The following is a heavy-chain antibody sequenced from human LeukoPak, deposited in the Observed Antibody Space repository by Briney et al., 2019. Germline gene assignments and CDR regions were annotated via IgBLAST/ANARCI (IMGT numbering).Heavy chain of an antibody. CDR2: IYYSGST. Sequence: PSETLSLTCTVSGGSISSYYWSWIRQPPGKGLEWIGYIYYSGSTNYNPSLKSRVTISVDTSKNQFSLKLSSVTAADTAVYYCARRIAVAGFGAFDIWGQGTMVTVSS. CDR1: GGSISSYY. D-gene: IGHD6-19*01. J-gene: IGHJ3*02. CDR3: ARRIAVAGFGAFDI. V-gene: IGHV4-59*08.